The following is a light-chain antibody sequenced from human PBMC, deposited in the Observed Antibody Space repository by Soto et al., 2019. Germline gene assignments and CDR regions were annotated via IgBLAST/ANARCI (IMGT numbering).Light chain of an antibody. J-gene: IGLJ3*02. CDR3: QPGGTGPWV. Sequence: QLVLTQSPSASASLGASVKLTCTLSSGHSTYAIAWHQQQPEKGPRYLMKLNSDGSHSKGDGIPDRFSGSSSGAERYLTISSLQSEDEADCYCQPGGTGPWVFGGGTKLTVL. CDR1: SGHSTYA. V-gene: IGLV4-69*01. CDR2: LNSDGSH.